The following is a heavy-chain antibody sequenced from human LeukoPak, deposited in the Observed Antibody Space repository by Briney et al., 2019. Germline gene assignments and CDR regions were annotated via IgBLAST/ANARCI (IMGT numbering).Heavy chain of an antibody. CDR3: ATSHGSGSPVDY. CDR2: FDPEDGET. Sequence: ASVKVSCKASGYSFSSYGISWVRQAPGKGLEWMGGFDPEDGETIYAQKFQGRVTMTEDTSTDTAYMELSNLRSEDTAVYYCATSHGSGSPVDYWGQGTLVTVSS. V-gene: IGHV1-24*01. CDR1: GYSFSSYG. D-gene: IGHD1-26*01. J-gene: IGHJ4*02.